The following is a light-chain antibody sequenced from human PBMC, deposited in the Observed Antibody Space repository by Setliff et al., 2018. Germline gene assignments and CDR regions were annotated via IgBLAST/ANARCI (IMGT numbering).Light chain of an antibody. V-gene: IGKV3-15*01. CDR3: QQYNNWPPWT. J-gene: IGKJ1*01. CDR2: DAS. CDR1: QSVNSK. Sequence: TLSVSLGERATLSCRASQSVNSKLAWYQQKPGQAPRLLIYDASTRATGIPARFSGSGSRTEFTLTITSLQSEDFAVYYCQQYNNWPPWTFGQGTKVDIK.